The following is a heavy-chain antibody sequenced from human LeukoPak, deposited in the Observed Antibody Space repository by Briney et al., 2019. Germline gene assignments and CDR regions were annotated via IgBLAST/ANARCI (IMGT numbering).Heavy chain of an antibody. CDR2: INHSGST. D-gene: IGHD3-10*01. V-gene: IGHV4-34*01. CDR1: GGSFSGYY. J-gene: IGHJ4*02. CDR3: ATYGSGNYYLDY. Sequence: SETLSLTCAVYGGSFSGYYWSWIRQPPGKGLEWIGEINHSGSTNYNPSLKSRVTISVDTSKNQFSLKLSSVTAADTAVYYCATYGSGNYYLDYWGQGTLVIVSS.